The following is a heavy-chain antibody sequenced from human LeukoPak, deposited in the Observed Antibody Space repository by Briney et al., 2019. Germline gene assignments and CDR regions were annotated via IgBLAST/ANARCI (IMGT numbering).Heavy chain of an antibody. Sequence: SETLSLTCAVSGGSIGSGGYSWSWIRQPPGKGLEWIGYIYHSGSTYYNPSLKSRVTISVDRSKNQFSLKLSSVTAAATAVYYCATLDTAMAAFDYWGQGTLVTVSS. CDR2: IYHSGST. D-gene: IGHD5-18*01. CDR1: GGSIGSGGYS. V-gene: IGHV4-30-2*01. CDR3: ATLDTAMAAFDY. J-gene: IGHJ4*02.